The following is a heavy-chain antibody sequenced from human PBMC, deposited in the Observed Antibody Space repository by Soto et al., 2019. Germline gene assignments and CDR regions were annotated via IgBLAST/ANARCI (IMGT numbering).Heavy chain of an antibody. CDR3: ATWHEREHAYDV. D-gene: IGHD1-1*01. CDR2: LYDVDGS. Sequence: VGSLRLSCAAFGLTISGKKYVAWIRQAPGKGLEWVSALYDVDGSFYADSVKGRFTTSSDSSKTTVYLQMNDLRPDDTAVYYCATWHEREHAYDVWGQGTTVTVSS. J-gene: IGHJ3*01. CDR1: GLTISGKKY. V-gene: IGHV3-53*01.